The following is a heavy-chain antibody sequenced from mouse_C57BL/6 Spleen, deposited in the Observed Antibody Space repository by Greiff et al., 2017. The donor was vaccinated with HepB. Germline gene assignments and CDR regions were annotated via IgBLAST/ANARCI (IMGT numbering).Heavy chain of an antibody. CDR3: ARNPTMVTTWDYYAMDY. V-gene: IGHV2-2*01. CDR1: GFSLTSYG. J-gene: IGHJ4*01. CDR2: IWSGGST. Sequence: VQVVESGPGLVQPSQSLSITCTVSGFSLTSYGVHWVRQSPGKGLEWLGVIWSGGSTDYNAAFISRLSISKDNSKSQVFFKMNSLQADDTAIYYCARNPTMVTTWDYYAMDYWGQGTSVTVSS. D-gene: IGHD2-9*01.